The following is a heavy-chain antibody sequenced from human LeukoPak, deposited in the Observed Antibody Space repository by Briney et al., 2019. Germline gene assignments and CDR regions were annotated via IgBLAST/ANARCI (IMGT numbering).Heavy chain of an antibody. CDR2: ISGSGGST. Sequence: PGGSLRLSCAASGFTFSSYAMSWVRQAPGKGLEWVSAISGSGGSTYYADSVKGRFTISRDNSKNTLYLQMNSLRAEDTAVYYCAKGLSSLGSGWYFDLWGRGTLVTVSS. D-gene: IGHD2-2*01. CDR3: AKGLSSLGSGWYFDL. CDR1: GFTFSSYA. J-gene: IGHJ2*01. V-gene: IGHV3-23*01.